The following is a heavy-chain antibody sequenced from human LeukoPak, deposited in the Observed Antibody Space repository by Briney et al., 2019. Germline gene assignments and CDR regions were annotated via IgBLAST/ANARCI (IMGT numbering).Heavy chain of an antibody. CDR1: GGSIRSYY. J-gene: IGHJ3*02. Sequence: SETLSLTCTVSGGSIRSYYWSWIRQPPGKGLKWIGYIYYSGSTNYNPSLKSRVTISVDTSKNQFSLKLTSVTAADTAVYFCARERPNYDSSGYPGDDAFDIWGPGTVVTVSS. CDR3: ARERPNYDSSGYPGDDAFDI. D-gene: IGHD3-22*01. CDR2: IYYSGST. V-gene: IGHV4-59*01.